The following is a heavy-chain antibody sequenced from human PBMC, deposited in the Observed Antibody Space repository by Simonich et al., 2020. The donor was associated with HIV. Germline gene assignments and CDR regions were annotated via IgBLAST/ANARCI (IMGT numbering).Heavy chain of an antibody. CDR3: AGGGGTYYGGFYYMDV. V-gene: IGHV4-34*01. Sequence: VHLQQWGAGLLKPSETLSLTCAVYGGSFSGYYWSWIRQPQGKGLEWIGEINHRRSTNYNPARQSRVTISEDTSKNQFSLKLSSVTAADTAVYYCAGGGGTYYGGFYYMDVWGKGTTVTVSS. CDR1: GGSFSGYY. D-gene: IGHD1-26*01. J-gene: IGHJ6*03. CDR2: INHRRST.